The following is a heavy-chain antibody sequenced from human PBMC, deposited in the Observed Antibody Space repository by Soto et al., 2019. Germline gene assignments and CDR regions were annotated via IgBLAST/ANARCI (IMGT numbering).Heavy chain of an antibody. J-gene: IGHJ6*03. CDR1: GGTFSSYT. V-gene: IGHV1-69*02. CDR2: IIPILGIA. Sequence: QVQLVQSGAEVKKPGSSVKVSCKASGGTFSSYTISWVRQAPGQGLEWMGRIIPILGIANYAQKFQGRVTITADKSTRTAYMELSSLRSEDTAVYYCARSGSSAYKDYYCYYMDVWGKGTTVTVSS. CDR3: ARSGSSAYKDYYCYYMDV. D-gene: IGHD6-6*01.